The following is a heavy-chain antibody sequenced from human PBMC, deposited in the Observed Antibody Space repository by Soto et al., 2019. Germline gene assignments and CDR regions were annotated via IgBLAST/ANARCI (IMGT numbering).Heavy chain of an antibody. V-gene: IGHV1-3*01. CDR2: INAGNGNT. D-gene: IGHD6-6*01. CDR1: GYTFTSYA. CDR3: ARDSVALPARQMGDNWFDA. J-gene: IGHJ5*02. Sequence: GASVKVSCKASGYTFTSYAMHWVRQAPGQRLEWMGWINAGNGNTKYSQKFQGRVTITRDTSASTAYMELSSLRSEDTAVYYCARDSVALPARQMGDNWFDAWGEGTLVTVSS.